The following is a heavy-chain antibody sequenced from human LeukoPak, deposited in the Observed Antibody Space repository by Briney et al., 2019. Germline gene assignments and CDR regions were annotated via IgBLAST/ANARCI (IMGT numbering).Heavy chain of an antibody. D-gene: IGHD6-19*01. CDR1: GYTFTSYA. CDR3: AREGGIAVAEGPDY. Sequence: GASVKVSCKASGYTFTSYAISWVRQAPGQGLEWMGWISAYNGNTNYAQKLQGRVTMTTDTSTSTAYMELRSLRSDDTAVYYCAREGGIAVAEGPDYWGQGTLVTVSS. J-gene: IGHJ4*02. V-gene: IGHV1-18*01. CDR2: ISAYNGNT.